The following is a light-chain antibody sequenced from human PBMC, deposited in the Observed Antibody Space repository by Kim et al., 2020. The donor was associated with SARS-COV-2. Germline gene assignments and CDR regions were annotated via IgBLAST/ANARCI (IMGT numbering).Light chain of an antibody. J-gene: IGLJ2*01. CDR1: SSNIGKNY. CDR3: GTWDSSLSAVV. Sequence: GQNVTISCSGSSSNIGKNYVSWYQQLPKTAPTLLIYDNNERPSGIPDRFSGSKSGTSATLGITGLQTGDEADYYCGTWDSSLSAVVFGGGTQLTVL. V-gene: IGLV1-51*01. CDR2: DNN.